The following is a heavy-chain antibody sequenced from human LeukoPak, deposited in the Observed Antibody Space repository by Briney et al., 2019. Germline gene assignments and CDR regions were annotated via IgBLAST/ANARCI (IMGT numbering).Heavy chain of an antibody. J-gene: IGHJ4*02. D-gene: IGHD5-18*01. Sequence: GSLRLSCAASGFTFSSYWMSWVRQAPGKGLEWIGEIYHSGSTNYNPSLKSRVTMSVDKSKNQFSLKLNSVTAADTAVYYCARIGHSYGYYFDYWGQGTPVTVSS. CDR3: ARIGHSYGYYFDY. V-gene: IGHV4-4*02. CDR2: IYHSGST. CDR1: GFTFSSYW.